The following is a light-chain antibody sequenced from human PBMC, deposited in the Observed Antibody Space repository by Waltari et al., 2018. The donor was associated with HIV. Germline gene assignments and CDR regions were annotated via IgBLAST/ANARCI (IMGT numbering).Light chain of an antibody. CDR3: QQYGDSPFT. CDR2: GAS. J-gene: IGKJ3*01. CDR1: QPVISNY. Sequence: EIVLTQSPDTLSSSPGNRATLSCRPSQPVISNYLAWYQQKPGQAPRLLVYGASSRADGIADRFSGSGSGTDFTLIISRVEPEDSAVFYCQQYGDSPFTFGPGTKVEIK. V-gene: IGKV3-20*01.